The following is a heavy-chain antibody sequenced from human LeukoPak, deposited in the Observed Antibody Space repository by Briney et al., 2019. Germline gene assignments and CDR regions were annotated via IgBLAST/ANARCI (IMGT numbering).Heavy chain of an antibody. CDR3: ARDLRDYNYAPFEY. Sequence: PGESLRLSCAAPGFTFTNYWMSWVRQAPGKRLEWVANIKGDGSKSYYVDSVRGRFTISRDNAKNSLYLQMDTLRAEDTAVYYCARDLRDYNYAPFEYWGQGTLVTVSS. D-gene: IGHD3-10*01. CDR1: GFTFTNYW. V-gene: IGHV3-7*03. J-gene: IGHJ4*02. CDR2: IKGDGSKS.